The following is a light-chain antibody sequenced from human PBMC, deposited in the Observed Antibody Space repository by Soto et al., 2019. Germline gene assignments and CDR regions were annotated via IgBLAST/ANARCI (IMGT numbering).Light chain of an antibody. Sequence: EIMMTQSPDTLSVSPGERATLSCRASQSVSSNLAWYQQKPGQAPRLLIYDASNRATGIPARFSGSGSGTDFTLTISSLEPEDIAVYYCQQRSNWRVTFGGGTKVDIK. J-gene: IGKJ4*01. CDR1: QSVSSN. CDR3: QQRSNWRVT. CDR2: DAS. V-gene: IGKV3-11*01.